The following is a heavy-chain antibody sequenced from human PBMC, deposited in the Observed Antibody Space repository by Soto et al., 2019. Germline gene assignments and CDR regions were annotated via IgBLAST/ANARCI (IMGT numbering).Heavy chain of an antibody. CDR3: ARDQRHYYDSSGYYPNPFDY. Sequence: ASVKVSCKASGGTFSSYAISWVRQAPGQGLEWMGGIIPIFGTANYAQKFQGRVTITADGSTSTAYMELSSLRSEDTAVYYCARDQRHYYDSSGYYPNPFDYWGQGTLVTVSS. CDR1: GGTFSSYA. CDR2: IIPIFGTA. D-gene: IGHD3-22*01. V-gene: IGHV1-69*13. J-gene: IGHJ4*02.